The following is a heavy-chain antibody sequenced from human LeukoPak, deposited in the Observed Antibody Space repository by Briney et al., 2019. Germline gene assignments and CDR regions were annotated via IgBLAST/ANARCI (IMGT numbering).Heavy chain of an antibody. CDR2: INPNSGGT. J-gene: IGHJ5*02. CDR1: GYTFTNYY. CDR3: ARAMTTVTVNWFDP. D-gene: IGHD4-17*01. V-gene: IGHV1-2*06. Sequence: GASVKVSCKASGYTFTNYYMHWVRQAPGQGLEWMGRINPNSGGTNYAQKFQGRVTMTRDTSISTAYMELSRLRSDDTAVYYCARAMTTVTVNWFDPWGQGTLVTVSS.